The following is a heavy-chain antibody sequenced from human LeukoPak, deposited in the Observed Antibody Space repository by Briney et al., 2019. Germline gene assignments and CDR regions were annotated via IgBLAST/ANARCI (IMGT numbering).Heavy chain of an antibody. Sequence: SETLSLTCTVSGGSISSSSYYWGWIRQPPGKGLEWIGSIYYSGSTYYNPPLKSRVTISVDTSKNQFSLKLSSVTAADTAVYYCAREGRYGDGVDYWGQGTLVTVSS. CDR3: AREGRYGDGVDY. J-gene: IGHJ4*02. CDR2: IYYSGST. V-gene: IGHV4-39*07. D-gene: IGHD4-17*01. CDR1: GGSISSSSYY.